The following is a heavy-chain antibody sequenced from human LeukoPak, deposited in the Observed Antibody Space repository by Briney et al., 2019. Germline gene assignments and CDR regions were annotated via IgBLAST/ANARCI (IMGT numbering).Heavy chain of an antibody. Sequence: PGGSLRLPCAASGFTFSSYGMHWVHQAPGKGLEWVAVISYDGSNKYYADSVKGRFTISRDNSKNTLYLQMNSLRAEDTAVYYCAKDRSKEYGDSRYGMDVWGQGTTVTVSS. CDR3: AKDRSKEYGDSRYGMDV. D-gene: IGHD4-17*01. V-gene: IGHV3-30*18. CDR2: ISYDGSNK. CDR1: GFTFSSYG. J-gene: IGHJ6*02.